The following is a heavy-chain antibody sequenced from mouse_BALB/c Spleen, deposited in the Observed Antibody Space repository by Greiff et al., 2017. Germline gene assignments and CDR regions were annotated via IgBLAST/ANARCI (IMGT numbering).Heavy chain of an antibody. CDR3: ARDRDYYAMDD. Sequence: EVKLMESGGGLVQPGGSLRLSCATSGFTFTDYYMSWVRQPPGKALEWLGFIRNKANGYTTEYSASVKGRFTISRDNSQSILYLQMNTLRAEDSATYYCARDRDYYAMDDWGQGTSVTVSS. J-gene: IGHJ4*01. CDR2: IRNKANGYTT. CDR1: GFTFTDYY. V-gene: IGHV7-3*02.